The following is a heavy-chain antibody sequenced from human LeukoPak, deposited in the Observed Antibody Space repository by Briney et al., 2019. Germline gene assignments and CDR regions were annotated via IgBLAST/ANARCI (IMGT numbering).Heavy chain of an antibody. J-gene: IGHJ4*02. CDR1: GFTFSSYE. D-gene: IGHD1-7*01. Sequence: GGFLRLSCAASGFTFSSYEMNWVRQAPGKGLEWVSLIYSGGSTHYADSVKGRFTISRDSSKNTLYLQMNSLRAEDTAVYYCARDPGGGTTHGVWGQGTLVTVSS. CDR2: IYSGGST. V-gene: IGHV3-66*02. CDR3: ARDPGGGTTHGV.